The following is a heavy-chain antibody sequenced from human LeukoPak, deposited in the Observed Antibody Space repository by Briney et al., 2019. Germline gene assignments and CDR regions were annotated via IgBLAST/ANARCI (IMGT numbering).Heavy chain of an antibody. J-gene: IGHJ4*02. CDR3: AREGGFYRPLDY. D-gene: IGHD3-3*01. V-gene: IGHV4-34*01. Sequence: SETLSLTCAVYGGSFSGYYWSWIRQPPGKQLEWIGEINHSGSTNYNPSLKSRVTISLDTSKNQFSLRLTSVTAADTAVYYCAREGGFYRPLDYSGQGTLVTVSS. CDR1: GGSFSGYY. CDR2: INHSGST.